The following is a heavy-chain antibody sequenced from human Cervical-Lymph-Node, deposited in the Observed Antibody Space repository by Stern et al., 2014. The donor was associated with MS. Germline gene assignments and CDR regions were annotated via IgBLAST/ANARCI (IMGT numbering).Heavy chain of an antibody. V-gene: IGHV3-30*18. J-gene: IGHJ4*02. CDR1: GFDFSTFG. D-gene: IGHD1-26*01. Sequence: VQLVESGGGVVQPGGSLRLSCAASGFDFSTFGMHWVRQAPGQGLEWVAVIAYDGNKEYYADSVKGRFTISRDNSRNTVSLQMNALRSEDTAVFYCAKGNNGTPDYWGRGTLVTVSS. CDR2: IAYDGNKE. CDR3: AKGNNGTPDY.